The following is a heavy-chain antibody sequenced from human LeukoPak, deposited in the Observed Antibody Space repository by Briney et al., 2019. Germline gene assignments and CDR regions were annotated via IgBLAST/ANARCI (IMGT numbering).Heavy chain of an antibody. Sequence: SVKVSCKASGGTFSNFVFSWVRQAPGQGLEWMGRITPMLGTANYTQQFQGRITTTADKSTRTTYMELSSLRSEDTAVYFCARAGVGYFDSWGQGTLVTVSS. J-gene: IGHJ4*02. D-gene: IGHD3-10*01. CDR3: ARAGVGYFDS. CDR2: ITPMLGTA. V-gene: IGHV1-69*04. CDR1: GGTFSNFV.